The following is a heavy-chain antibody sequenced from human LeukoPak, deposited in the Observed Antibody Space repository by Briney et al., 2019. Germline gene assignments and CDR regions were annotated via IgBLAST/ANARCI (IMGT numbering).Heavy chain of an antibody. CDR3: ARVPYYYQSSGYLDY. Sequence: ASVKVSCEASGYTFTGYYVHWVRQAPGQGLEWVGCINSNSGGTHYAQNFQGRVTMTRDTSISTAHMELSRLRSDDTAVYYCARVPYYYQSSGYLDYWGQGTLVTVSS. J-gene: IGHJ4*02. D-gene: IGHD3-22*01. V-gene: IGHV1-2*02. CDR2: INSNSGGT. CDR1: GYTFTGYY.